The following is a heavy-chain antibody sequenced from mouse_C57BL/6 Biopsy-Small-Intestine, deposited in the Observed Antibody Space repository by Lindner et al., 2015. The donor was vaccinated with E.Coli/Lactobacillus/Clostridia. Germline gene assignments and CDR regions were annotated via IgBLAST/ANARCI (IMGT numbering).Heavy chain of an antibody. CDR1: GYTFTGYW. D-gene: IGHD1-1*01. V-gene: IGHV1-9*01. Sequence: VQLQESGAELMKPGASVKLSCKASGYTFTGYWIEWVKQRPGHGLEWIGEILPGSSNTNCNGKFRGKATFTADTSSNTAYLQLSSLTTEDSAIYYCARRFYYGSSDNWGQGTTLTVSS. CDR2: ILPGSSNT. J-gene: IGHJ2*01. CDR3: ARRFYYGSSDN.